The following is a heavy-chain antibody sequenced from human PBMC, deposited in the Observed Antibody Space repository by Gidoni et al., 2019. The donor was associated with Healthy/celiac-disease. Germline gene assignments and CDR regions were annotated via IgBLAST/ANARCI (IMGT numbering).Heavy chain of an antibody. D-gene: IGHD6-13*01. V-gene: IGHV3-21*01. Sequence: EVQLVESGGGLVKPGGSLRLSCAASGFTFSSYSMNWVRQAPGKGLEWVSSISSSSSYIYYADSVKGRFTISRDNAKNSLYLQMNSLRAEDTAVYYCARAYSSSWYLLDYWGQGTLVTVSS. J-gene: IGHJ4*02. CDR1: GFTFSSYS. CDR2: ISSSSSYI. CDR3: ARAYSSSWYLLDY.